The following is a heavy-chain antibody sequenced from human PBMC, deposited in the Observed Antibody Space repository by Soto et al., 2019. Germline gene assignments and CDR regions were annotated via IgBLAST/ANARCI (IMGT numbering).Heavy chain of an antibody. CDR3: AGPGEQHRY. V-gene: IGHV3-66*01. J-gene: IGHJ4*02. Sequence: EVQLVESGGGLVQPGGSLRLSCAASGFTVSSNHMSWVRQAPGKGLEWVSLIYSGGSTYCADSVKGRFTFSRDNSKNTLYLQMNSLGAEDTAVYYCAGPGEQHRYWGQGTLVTVSS. D-gene: IGHD3-16*01. CDR1: GFTVSSNH. CDR2: IYSGGST.